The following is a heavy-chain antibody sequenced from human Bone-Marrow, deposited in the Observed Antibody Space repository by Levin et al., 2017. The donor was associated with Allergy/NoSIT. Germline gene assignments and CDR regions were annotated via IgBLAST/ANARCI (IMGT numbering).Heavy chain of an antibody. CDR3: VRDRWYGEYVNAYYGMAV. Sequence: HAGGSLRLSCAASGFTFSNFCMTWVRQAPGKGLEWVASIKGDGSEKYYVDSVKGRFTISRDNAKNSLYLQMNSLRAEDTAVYYCVRDRWYGEYVNAYYGMAVWGQGTTVTVSS. J-gene: IGHJ6*02. V-gene: IGHV3-7*01. CDR1: GFTFSNFC. D-gene: IGHD4-17*01. CDR2: IKGDGSEK.